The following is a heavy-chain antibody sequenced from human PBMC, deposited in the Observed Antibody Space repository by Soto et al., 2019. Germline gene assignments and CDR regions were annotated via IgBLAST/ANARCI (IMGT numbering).Heavy chain of an antibody. J-gene: IGHJ4*02. CDR2: MNPNSGNT. CDR1: GYTFTSYD. V-gene: IGHV1-8*01. D-gene: IGHD1-7*01. Sequence: QVQLVQSGAEVKKPGASVKVSCKASGYTFTSYDINWVRQATGQGLERMGWMNPNSGNTGYAQKFQGRVSMTRNNSIPTAYMELSSLRSEDTAVYYCARGGLPGTGFDYWGQGTLVTVSS. CDR3: ARGGLPGTGFDY.